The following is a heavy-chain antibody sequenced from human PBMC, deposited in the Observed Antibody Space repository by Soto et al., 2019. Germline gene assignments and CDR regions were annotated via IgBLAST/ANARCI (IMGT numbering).Heavy chain of an antibody. D-gene: IGHD1-26*01. Sequence: SGPTLVNPTQTLTLTCTFSGFSLSTSGMCVSWIRQTPGKALEWLALIDWDDDKYYSTSLKTRLTISKDTSKNQVVLTMTNMDPVDTATYYCARMANSGSYFRAVDYWGQGTLVTVSS. CDR3: ARMANSGSYFRAVDY. CDR1: GFSLSTSGMC. J-gene: IGHJ4*02. CDR2: IDWDDDK. V-gene: IGHV2-70*01.